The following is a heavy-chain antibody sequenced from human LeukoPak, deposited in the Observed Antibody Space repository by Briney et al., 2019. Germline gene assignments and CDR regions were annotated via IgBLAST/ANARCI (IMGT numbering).Heavy chain of an antibody. CDR3: ARYYGFWSGYLDY. D-gene: IGHD3-3*01. V-gene: IGHV4-34*01. Sequence: SETLSLTCAVYGGSFSGYYWSWIRQPPGKGLEWIGEINHSGSTNYNPSLKSRVTISVDTSKNQFSLKLSSVTAADTAVYYCARYYGFWSGYLDYWGQGTLVTVSS. CDR1: GGSFSGYY. CDR2: INHSGST. J-gene: IGHJ4*02.